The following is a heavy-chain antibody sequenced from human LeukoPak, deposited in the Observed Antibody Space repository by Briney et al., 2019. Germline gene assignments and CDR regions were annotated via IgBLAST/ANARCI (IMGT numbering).Heavy chain of an antibody. CDR2: ISYDGSNK. V-gene: IGHV3-30-3*01. Sequence: PGGSLRLSCAASGFTFSSYAMHWVRQAPGKGLEWVAVISYDGSNKYYADSVKGRFTISRDNSKNTLYLQMNSLRAEDTAVYYCARESGDVVVTAVDYWGRGTLVTVSS. D-gene: IGHD2-21*02. CDR1: GFTFSSYA. J-gene: IGHJ4*02. CDR3: ARESGDVVVTAVDY.